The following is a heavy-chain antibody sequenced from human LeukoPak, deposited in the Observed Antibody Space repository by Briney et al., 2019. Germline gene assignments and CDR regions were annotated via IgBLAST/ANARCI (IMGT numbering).Heavy chain of an antibody. CDR1: SGSISSYY. CDR3: ARLIAAAGSYYFDY. CDR2: IYYSGST. V-gene: IGHV4-59*01. J-gene: IGHJ4*02. D-gene: IGHD6-13*01. Sequence: SETLSLTCTVSSGSISSYYWSWIRQPPGKGLEWIGYIYYSGSTNYNPSLKSRVTISVDKSKNQFSLKLSSVTAADTAVYYCARLIAAAGSYYFDYWGQGTLVTVSS.